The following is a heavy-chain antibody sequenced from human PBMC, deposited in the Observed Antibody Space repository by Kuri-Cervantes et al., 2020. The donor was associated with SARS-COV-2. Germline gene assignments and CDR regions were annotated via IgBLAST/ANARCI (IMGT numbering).Heavy chain of an antibody. V-gene: IGHV1-24*01. D-gene: IGHD3-10*01. CDR1: GYTFTSYG. Sequence: ASVKVSCKASGYTFTSYGISWVRQAPGKGLEWMGGFDPEDGETIYAQKFQGRVTMTEDTSTDTAYMELSSLRSEDTAVYYCARDSVDVFDIWGQGTMVTVSS. CDR3: ARDSVDVFDI. CDR2: FDPEDGET. J-gene: IGHJ3*02.